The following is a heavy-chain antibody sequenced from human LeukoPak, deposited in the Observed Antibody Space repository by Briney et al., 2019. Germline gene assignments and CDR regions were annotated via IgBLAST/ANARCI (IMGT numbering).Heavy chain of an antibody. CDR2: FDPEDGET. CDR3: AKGDRGKLTGEFDY. CDR1: GYTLTELS. J-gene: IGHJ4*02. V-gene: IGHV1-24*01. Sequence: ASVKVSCKASGYTLTELSMHWVRQAPGKGLEWMGGFDPEDGETIYAQKFQGRVTMTEDTSTDTAYMELSSLRSEDTAVYYCAKGDRGKLTGEFDYWGQGTLVTVSS. D-gene: IGHD7-27*01.